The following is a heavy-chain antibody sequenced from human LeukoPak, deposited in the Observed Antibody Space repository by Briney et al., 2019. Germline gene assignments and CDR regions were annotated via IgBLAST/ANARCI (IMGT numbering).Heavy chain of an antibody. D-gene: IGHD2-2*01. Sequence: SVKVSCKASGGTFSNYAISWVRQAPGQGLEWMGGIIPMFGTTNYAQKFQGRVTITADKSTTTTYMELSSLRSEDTAVYCAISYRKEIGYCTSSSCYHCDFWGQGTLVTVSS. CDR1: GGTFSNYA. CDR2: IIPMFGTT. CDR3: AISYRKEIGYCTSSSCYHCDF. J-gene: IGHJ4*02. V-gene: IGHV1-69*06.